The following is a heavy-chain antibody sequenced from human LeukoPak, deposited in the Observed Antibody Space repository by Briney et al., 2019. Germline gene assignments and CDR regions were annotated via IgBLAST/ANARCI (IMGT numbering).Heavy chain of an antibody. Sequence: GGSLRLSCAAPGFTFSSYAMSWVRQAPGKGLEWVSAISGSGGSTYYADSVKGRFTISRDNSKNTLYLQMNSLRAEDTAVYYCAKDEARPGAAAGTTFDYWGQGTLVTVSS. J-gene: IGHJ4*02. D-gene: IGHD6-13*01. CDR1: GFTFSSYA. CDR2: ISGSGGST. CDR3: AKDEARPGAAAGTTFDY. V-gene: IGHV3-23*01.